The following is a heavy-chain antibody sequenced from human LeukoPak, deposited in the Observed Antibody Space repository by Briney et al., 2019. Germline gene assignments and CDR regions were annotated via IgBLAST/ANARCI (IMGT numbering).Heavy chain of an antibody. CDR3: ARTHSSGYLSV. CDR2: INHSGST. D-gene: IGHD3-22*01. J-gene: IGHJ4*02. Sequence: PSETLSLTCAVYGGSFSGYNWSWLRQPPGKGMEWIGEINHSGSTNYNPSLKSRVTISVDTSKNQFSLKLSSVTAADTAVYYCARTHSSGYLSVWGQGTLVTVSS. V-gene: IGHV4-34*01. CDR1: GGSFSGYN.